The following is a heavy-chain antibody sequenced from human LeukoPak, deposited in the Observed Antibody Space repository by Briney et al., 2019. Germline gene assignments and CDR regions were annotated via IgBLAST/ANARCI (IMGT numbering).Heavy chain of an antibody. Sequence: SETLSLTCTVSGGSISSSSYYWGWIRQPPGKGLEWIASIYYSGSTYYNPSLKSRVTISVDTSKNQFSLKLSSVTAADTAVYYCASTTVDYYDSSGYFDYWGQGTLVTVSS. CDR2: IYYSGST. CDR1: GGSISSSSYY. J-gene: IGHJ4*02. D-gene: IGHD3-22*01. CDR3: ASTTVDYYDSSGYFDY. V-gene: IGHV4-39*07.